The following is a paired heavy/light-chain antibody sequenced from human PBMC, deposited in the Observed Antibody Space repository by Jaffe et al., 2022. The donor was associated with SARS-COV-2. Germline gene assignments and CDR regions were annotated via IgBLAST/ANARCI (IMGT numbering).Light chain of an antibody. Sequence: EVVLTQSPGTLSLSPGERATLSCRASQSVNSNFLAWYQQKPGQAPRLLVSGASSRATGIPGRFSGSGSGTDFTLTISRLEPEDFAVYYCQQYGSPPYAFGQGTKLEIK. CDR2: GAS. V-gene: IGKV3-20*01. CDR1: QSVNSNF. J-gene: IGKJ2*01. CDR3: QQYGSPPYA.
Heavy chain of an antibody. Sequence: QITLKESGPTLVKPTQTLTLTCTFSGFSLTTSGVGVGWIRQPPGKALEWLALIYWDGDKRYSPSLKSRLAIAKDTSKNQVVLTLINMDPVDTATYYCAHGDRGVAANWGQGTLVTVSS. J-gene: IGHJ4*02. CDR1: GFSLTTSGVG. CDR2: IYWDGDK. V-gene: IGHV2-5*02. CDR3: AHGDRGVAAN. D-gene: IGHD3-10*01.